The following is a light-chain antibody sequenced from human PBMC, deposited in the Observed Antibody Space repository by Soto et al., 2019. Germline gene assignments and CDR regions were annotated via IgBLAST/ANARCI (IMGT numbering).Light chain of an antibody. V-gene: IGKV3-20*01. CDR3: QQYGNSSWT. CDR2: GTS. Sequence: EIVLTQSPGTLSLSPGERATLSCRASQSVSSSYLAWYQQKPGQAPRLLIYGTSSRATAIPDRFSGSGSGTDFTLNISTLEPEDFGVYFCQQYGNSSWTFGQGTKVEIK. CDR1: QSVSSSY. J-gene: IGKJ1*01.